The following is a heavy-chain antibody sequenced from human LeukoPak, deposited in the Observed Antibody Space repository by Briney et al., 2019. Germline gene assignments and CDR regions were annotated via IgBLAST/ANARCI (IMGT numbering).Heavy chain of an antibody. Sequence: GASVKVSCKASGYTFTGYYMHWVRQAPGQGLEWMGWINPNSGGTNYAQKLQGRVTMTRNTSISTAYMELSSLRSEDTAVYYCAKIAAAGPLDVWGKGTTVTISS. CDR3: AKIAAAGPLDV. V-gene: IGHV1-2*02. D-gene: IGHD6-13*01. CDR2: INPNSGGT. CDR1: GYTFTGYY. J-gene: IGHJ6*04.